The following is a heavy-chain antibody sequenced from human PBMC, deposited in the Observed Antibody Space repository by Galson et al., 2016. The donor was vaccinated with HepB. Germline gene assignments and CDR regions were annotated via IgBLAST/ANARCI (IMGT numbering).Heavy chain of an antibody. D-gene: IGHD5-18*01. CDR1: GYSFTSNW. CDR2: IYVGDSDT. V-gene: IGHV5-51*01. CDR3: ARHRPNSFGSPSYFHYMDG. J-gene: IGHJ6*03. Sequence: QSGAAVKKPGESLKISCKGSGYSFTSNWIGWVRQMPGKGLEWMGIIYVGDSDTRYSPSFAGQVTISADKTIRTVYLQWSSLKASDTAMYFCARHRPNSFGSPSYFHYMDGWGKGTTVTVSS.